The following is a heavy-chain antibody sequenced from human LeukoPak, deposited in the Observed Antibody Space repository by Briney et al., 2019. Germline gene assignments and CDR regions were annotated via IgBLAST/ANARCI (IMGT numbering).Heavy chain of an antibody. J-gene: IGHJ3*02. CDR2: ISHIGRT. V-gene: IGHV4-59*11. Sequence: TSETLSLTCAASGDSFSSHYWTWIRQSPGTGLEWLGYISHIGRTNYNPSLKSRVTISIDTSKNQFSLKLRSVTAADTAVYYCARDLVTVTKGFDIWGQGTMVSVSS. D-gene: IGHD4-17*01. CDR1: GDSFSSHY. CDR3: ARDLVTVTKGFDI.